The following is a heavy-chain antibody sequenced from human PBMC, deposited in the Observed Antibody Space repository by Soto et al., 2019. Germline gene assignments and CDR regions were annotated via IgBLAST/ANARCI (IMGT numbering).Heavy chain of an antibody. CDR3: ARGQSGYSSSWYPYYFDY. D-gene: IGHD6-13*01. Sequence: GGSLRLSCAASGFTVSSNYMSWVRQAPGKGLEWVSVIYSGGSTYYADSVKGRFTISIHNSKNTLYLQMNSLRAEDTAVYYCARGQSGYSSSWYPYYFDYWGQGTLVTVSS. J-gene: IGHJ4*02. CDR1: GFTVSSNY. V-gene: IGHV3-53*04. CDR2: IYSGGST.